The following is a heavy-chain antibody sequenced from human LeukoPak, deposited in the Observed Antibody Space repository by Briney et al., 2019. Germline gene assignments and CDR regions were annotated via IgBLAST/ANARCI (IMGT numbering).Heavy chain of an antibody. CDR2: VSSSGSTI. CDR1: GFTFSSYE. J-gene: IGHJ4*02. CDR3: AKADIAAPFDY. V-gene: IGHV3-48*03. D-gene: IGHD6-13*01. Sequence: GGSLRLSCAASGFTFSSYEMNWVRQAPGKGLEWVSYVSSSGSTIYYADSVKGRFTISRDNAKNSLYLQMNSLRAEDTAVYYCAKADIAAPFDYWGQGTLVTVSS.